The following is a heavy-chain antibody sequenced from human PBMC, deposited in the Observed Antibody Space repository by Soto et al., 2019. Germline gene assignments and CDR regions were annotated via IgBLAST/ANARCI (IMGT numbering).Heavy chain of an antibody. V-gene: IGHV4-30-4*01. CDR1: GGSIGIGNYY. CDR3: AREDYTGNSRFFDY. CDR2: IYHSGIT. Sequence: SETLSLTCSVSGGSIGIGNYYWSWIRHPPGKGLEWIGYIYHSGITYYNPSLNSRVTISVDMSKNQFSLRLSSVTAADTAVYYCAREDYTGNSRFFDYWGQGVLVTVSS. D-gene: IGHD3-9*01. J-gene: IGHJ4*02.